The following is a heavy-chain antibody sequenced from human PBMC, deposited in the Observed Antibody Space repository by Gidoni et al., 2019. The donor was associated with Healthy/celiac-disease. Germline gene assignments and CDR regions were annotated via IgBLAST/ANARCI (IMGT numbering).Heavy chain of an antibody. Sequence: QVQLVESGGGVVQPGGSLRLSCAASGFTFSSYGMHWVRQAPGKGLEWVAFIRYDGSNKYYADSVKGRFTISRDNSKNTLYLQMNSLRAEDTAVYYCAKDRTANKAGIAAAGLPRHWGQGTLVTVSS. J-gene: IGHJ4*02. D-gene: IGHD6-13*01. CDR3: AKDRTANKAGIAAAGLPRH. CDR2: IRYDGSNK. CDR1: GFTFSSYG. V-gene: IGHV3-30*02.